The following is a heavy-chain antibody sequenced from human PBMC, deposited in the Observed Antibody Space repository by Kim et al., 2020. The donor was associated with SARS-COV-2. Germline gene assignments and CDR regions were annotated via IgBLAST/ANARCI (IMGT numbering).Heavy chain of an antibody. CDR2: IYYSGST. J-gene: IGHJ4*02. CDR1: GGSISSSSYY. D-gene: IGHD6-19*01. V-gene: IGHV4-39*01. Sequence: SETLSLTCTVSGGSISSSSYYWGWIRQPPGKGLEWIGSIYYSGSTYYNPSLKSRVTISVDTSKNQFSLKLSSVTAADTAVYYCARHGSVAGTRFGDSDYWGQGTLVTVSS. CDR3: ARHGSVAGTRFGDSDY.